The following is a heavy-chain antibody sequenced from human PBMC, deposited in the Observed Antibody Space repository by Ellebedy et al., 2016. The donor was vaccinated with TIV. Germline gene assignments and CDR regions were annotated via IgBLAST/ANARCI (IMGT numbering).Heavy chain of an antibody. Sequence: AASVKVSCKASGYTFSDYFMHWARQAPGQGLEWMGWINLNSGGTNYAQKFQDRVTMTTDTSTRTAYMEMKSLRSDDTALYYCATNFYDSGSPAHWGQGTLVTVYS. CDR2: INLNSGGT. J-gene: IGHJ4*02. CDR3: ATNFYDSGSPAH. CDR1: GYTFSDYF. D-gene: IGHD3-10*01. V-gene: IGHV1-2*02.